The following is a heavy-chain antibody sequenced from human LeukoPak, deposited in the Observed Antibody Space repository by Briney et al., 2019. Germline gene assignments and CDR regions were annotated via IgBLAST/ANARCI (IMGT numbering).Heavy chain of an antibody. CDR3: AKDRQQLANFDY. CDR1: GFTFSSYG. V-gene: IGHV3-23*01. D-gene: IGHD6-13*01. CDR2: ISGRGDSI. J-gene: IGHJ4*02. Sequence: TGGSLRLSCAASGFTFSSYGMSWVRQAPGKGLEWVSGISGRGDSIYHADSVKGRFTISRDNSKNMLFLQMNSLRAEDTAVYYCAKDRQQLANFDYWGQGTLVIVSS.